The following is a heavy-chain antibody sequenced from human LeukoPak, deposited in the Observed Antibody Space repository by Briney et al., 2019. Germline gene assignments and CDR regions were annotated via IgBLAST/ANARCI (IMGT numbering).Heavy chain of an antibody. CDR1: GGSIYSHNW. V-gene: IGHV4-4*02. D-gene: IGHD6-19*01. Sequence: PSETLSLTCAVSGGSIYSHNWWSGVRQPPGKGREWIGEFFQSGSTNYDPSLKSRVTISVDKSRNQFSLTLSSATAADTAVYYCASHMVVPGTRGFDNWGQGTLVTVSS. CDR2: FFQSGST. J-gene: IGHJ4*02. CDR3: ASHMVVPGTRGFDN.